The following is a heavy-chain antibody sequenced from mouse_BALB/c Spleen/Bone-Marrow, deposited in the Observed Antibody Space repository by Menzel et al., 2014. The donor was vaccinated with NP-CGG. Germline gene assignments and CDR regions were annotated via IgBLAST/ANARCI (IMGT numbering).Heavy chain of an antibody. CDR1: GFTFSGYA. J-gene: IGHJ1*01. Sequence: EVQGVESGGDLVKPGGSLKPSCAASGFTFSGYAMSWVRQTPEKRLEWVASISNGGSTYYPDSVKGRFTISRDNARNILYLQMTSLRSEDTAMYYCTRGRRDYGWYFDVWGAGTTVTVSS. V-gene: IGHV5-6-5*01. CDR3: TRGRRDYGWYFDV. D-gene: IGHD2-4*01. CDR2: ISNGGST.